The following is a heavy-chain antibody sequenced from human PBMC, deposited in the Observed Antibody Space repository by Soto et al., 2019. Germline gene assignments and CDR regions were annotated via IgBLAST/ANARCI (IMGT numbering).Heavy chain of an antibody. J-gene: IGHJ4*02. Sequence: GSLRLSCAASGFIFSGHRMTWVRQAPGKGLEWVANIDRDGSGKYYVDSVRGRFTISRDNAENSLYLQMSSLRDEDTALYYCARITVAQNAYLEYWGLGARESVSS. V-gene: IGHV3-7*01. CDR3: ARITVAQNAYLEY. CDR1: GFIFSGHR. D-gene: IGHD4-17*01. CDR2: IDRDGSGK.